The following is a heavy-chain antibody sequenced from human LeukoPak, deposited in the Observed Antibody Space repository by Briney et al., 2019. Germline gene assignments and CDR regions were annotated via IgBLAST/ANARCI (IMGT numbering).Heavy chain of an antibody. CDR2: ISGSGSST. CDR1: GFSFSSSA. D-gene: IGHD6-19*01. Sequence: GGSLRLSCAASGFSFSSSAMSWVRQAPGKGLEWVSAISGSGSSTSYSESVKGRFTISRDNSKNTLSLQMNSLRAEDTAVYYCAKNSSGRPWGDYYTDVWGKGTTVTVSS. CDR3: AKNSSGRPWGDYYTDV. J-gene: IGHJ6*03. V-gene: IGHV3-23*01.